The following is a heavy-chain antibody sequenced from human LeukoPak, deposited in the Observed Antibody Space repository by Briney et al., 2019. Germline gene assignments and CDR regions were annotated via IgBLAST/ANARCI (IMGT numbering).Heavy chain of an antibody. Sequence: GGSLRLSCAASGFTFSSYVMNWVRQAPGKGLEWVSGISDSGGSTYYADSVKGRFTISRDNSKNTLYLQINSLRAEDTAVYYCAKGEPYWSGYYKDWGQGTLVTVSS. CDR1: GFTFSSYV. J-gene: IGHJ4*02. V-gene: IGHV3-23*01. CDR3: AKGEPYWSGYYKD. D-gene: IGHD3-3*01. CDR2: ISDSGGST.